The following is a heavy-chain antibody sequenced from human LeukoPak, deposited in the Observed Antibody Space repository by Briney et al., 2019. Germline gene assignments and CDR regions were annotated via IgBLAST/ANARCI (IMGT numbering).Heavy chain of an antibody. CDR1: GGSISSYY. CDR3: ARGALVVPAAIRLDY. V-gene: IGHV4-59*01. J-gene: IGHJ4*02. CDR2: IYYSGST. D-gene: IGHD2-2*02. Sequence: PSETLSLTCTVSGGSISSYYWSWIRQPPGKGLEWLGYIYYSGSTNYNPSLKSRVTISVDTSKNQFSLKLSSVTAADTAVYYCARGALVVPAAIRLDYWGQGTLVTVSS.